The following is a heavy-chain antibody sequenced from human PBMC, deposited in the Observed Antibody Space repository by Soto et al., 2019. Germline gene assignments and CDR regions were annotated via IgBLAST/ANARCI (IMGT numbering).Heavy chain of an antibody. CDR1: GGSISSSSYY. CDR2: IYYSGST. V-gene: IGHV4-39*07. D-gene: IGHD2-2*01. CDR3: ARGRTRVPAAYYYYYMDV. J-gene: IGHJ6*03. Sequence: SETLSLTCTVSGGSISSSSYYWGWIRQPPGKGLEWIGSIYYSGSTYYNPSLKSRVTISVDTSKNQFSLKLSSVTAADTAVYYCARGRTRVPAAYYYYYMDVWGKGTTVTVSS.